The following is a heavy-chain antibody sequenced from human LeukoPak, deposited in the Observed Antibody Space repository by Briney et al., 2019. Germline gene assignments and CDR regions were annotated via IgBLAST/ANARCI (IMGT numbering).Heavy chain of an antibody. CDR2: ISHTGST. CDR3: AREGYFYGMDV. V-gene: IGHV4-30-2*01. Sequence: SQTLSLTCAVSGGSVSSGGFSWRWIRQPPGKGLECIGSISHTGSTYYNPSLKSRVTISVDSSKNQFSLKLSSVTAADTAVYYCAREGYFYGMDVWGQGTTVTVSS. CDR1: GGSVSSGGFS. D-gene: IGHD2/OR15-2a*01. J-gene: IGHJ6*02.